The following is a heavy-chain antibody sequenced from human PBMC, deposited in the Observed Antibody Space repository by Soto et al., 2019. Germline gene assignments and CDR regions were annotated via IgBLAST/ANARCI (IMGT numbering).Heavy chain of an antibody. Sequence: ASETLSLTCTVSGVTIISSSYYWGWIRKPPGKGLEWIGSIYYSGSTYYNPSLKSRVTISVDTSKNQFSLKLSSVTAADTAVYYCARHVARPKRYNWFDPWGQGTLVTVSS. CDR1: GVTIISSSYY. D-gene: IGHD2-21*01. V-gene: IGHV4-39*01. CDR3: ARHVARPKRYNWFDP. CDR2: IYYSGST. J-gene: IGHJ5*02.